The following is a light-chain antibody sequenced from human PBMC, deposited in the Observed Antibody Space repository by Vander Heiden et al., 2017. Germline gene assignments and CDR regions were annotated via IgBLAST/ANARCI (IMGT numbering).Light chain of an antibody. J-gene: IGLJ3*02. CDR3: SSYTTSSTWV. CDR1: SSDVGGYNY. Sequence: QSALPQPASVSGSPGQSITISCTGTSSDVGGYNYVSWYQQHPGKAPKLMIYVVSNRPSGVSNRFSGSKSGNTASLTISGLQAEDEAHYYCSSYTTSSTWVFGGGTKLTVL. CDR2: VVS. V-gene: IGLV2-14*01.